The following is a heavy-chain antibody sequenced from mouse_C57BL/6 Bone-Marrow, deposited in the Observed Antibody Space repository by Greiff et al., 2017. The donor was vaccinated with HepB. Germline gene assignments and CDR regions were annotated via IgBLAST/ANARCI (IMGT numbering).Heavy chain of an antibody. Sequence: QVQLQQSGAELARPGASVKLSCKASGYTFTSYGISWVKQRTGQGLEWIGEIYPRSGNTYYNEKFKGKATLTADKSSSTAYMELRSLTSEDSAVYYCANYYGSSYTGGYWGQGTTLTVSS. D-gene: IGHD1-1*01. CDR3: ANYYGSSYTGGY. V-gene: IGHV1-81*01. CDR1: GYTFTSYG. J-gene: IGHJ2*01. CDR2: IYPRSGNT.